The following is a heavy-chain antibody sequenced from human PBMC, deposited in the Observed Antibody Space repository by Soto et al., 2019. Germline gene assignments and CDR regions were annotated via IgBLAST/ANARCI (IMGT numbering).Heavy chain of an antibody. D-gene: IGHD3-3*01. J-gene: IGHJ3*02. CDR3: ASTIFGVDDTPGAFDI. Sequence: SVKVSCKASGGTFSSYTISWVRQAPGQGLEWMGRIIPILGIANYAQKFQGRVTITADKSTSTAYMELSSLRSEDTAVYYCASTIFGVDDTPGAFDIWGQGTMVTVSS. CDR1: GGTFSSYT. CDR2: IIPILGIA. V-gene: IGHV1-69*02.